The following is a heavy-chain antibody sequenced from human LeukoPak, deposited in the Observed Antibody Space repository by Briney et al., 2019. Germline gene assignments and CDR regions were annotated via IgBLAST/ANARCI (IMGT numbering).Heavy chain of an antibody. V-gene: IGHV3-15*07. Sequence: PGGSLRLSCAASEFAFSTYNMNWVRQAPGKGLEWVGRIKSKTDGGTTDYAAPVKGRFTISRDDSKNTLYLQMNSLKTEDTAVYYCTTWIQLPAFFDYWGQGTLVTVSS. J-gene: IGHJ4*02. CDR2: IKSKTDGGTT. CDR3: TTWIQLPAFFDY. D-gene: IGHD5-18*01. CDR1: EFAFSTYN.